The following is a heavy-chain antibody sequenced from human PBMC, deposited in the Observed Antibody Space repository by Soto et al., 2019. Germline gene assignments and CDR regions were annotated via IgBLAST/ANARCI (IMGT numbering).Heavy chain of an antibody. Sequence: QVKLVESGGGVVQPGRSLRLSCAASGFTFNNYGMHWVRQAPGKGLEWVAMISYDGSYKYYADSVKGRFTISRDTSKETLYLQMNSLRAEDTAVYYCADARVGDSHFDFWGQGTLVTVAA. D-gene: IGHD1-26*01. CDR3: ADARVGDSHFDF. J-gene: IGHJ4*02. CDR2: ISYDGSYK. V-gene: IGHV3-30*03. CDR1: GFTFNNYG.